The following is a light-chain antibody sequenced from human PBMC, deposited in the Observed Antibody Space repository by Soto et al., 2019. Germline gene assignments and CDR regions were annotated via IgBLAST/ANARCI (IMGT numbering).Light chain of an antibody. Sequence: EMMFTHSYTTHAFSPVRGTTLSCRASQSVSSSYVAWYQQKPGQAPRLLIYGASSRATGIPDRFSGSGSGTDFTLTISRLEPEDFAVYYCQQYKTFGQGTKVDIK. CDR2: GAS. J-gene: IGKJ1*01. CDR3: QQYKT. V-gene: IGKV3-20*01. CDR1: QSVSSSY.